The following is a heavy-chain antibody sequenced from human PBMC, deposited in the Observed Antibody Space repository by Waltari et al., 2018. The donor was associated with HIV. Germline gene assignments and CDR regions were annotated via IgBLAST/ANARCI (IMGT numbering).Heavy chain of an antibody. Sequence: QVQLQESGPGLVKPSETLSLTCTVSGGSISSYYWTWIRQPPGKGLDWIGYIYYSGSTNYNPSLKSRVTISVDTSKNQFSLKLSSVTAADTAVYYCARLYCSSTSCYPYWYFDLWGRGTLVTVSS. CDR1: GGSISSYY. V-gene: IGHV4-59*01. CDR3: ARLYCSSTSCYPYWYFDL. J-gene: IGHJ2*01. CDR2: IYYSGST. D-gene: IGHD2-2*01.